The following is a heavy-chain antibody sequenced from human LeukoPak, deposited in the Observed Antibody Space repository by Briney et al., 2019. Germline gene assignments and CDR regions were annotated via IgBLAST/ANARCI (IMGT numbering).Heavy chain of an antibody. CDR2: IYYGGST. Sequence: SETLSLTCTVSGCSISSYSWSWIRQPPGKGLEWIGYIYYGGSTNYNPSLKSRVTISVDTSKNQFSLKLSSVTAADTAVYYCAREGTWFGEFNWFDPWGQGTLVTVSS. CDR1: GCSISSYS. D-gene: IGHD3-10*01. J-gene: IGHJ5*02. V-gene: IGHV4-59*01. CDR3: AREGTWFGEFNWFDP.